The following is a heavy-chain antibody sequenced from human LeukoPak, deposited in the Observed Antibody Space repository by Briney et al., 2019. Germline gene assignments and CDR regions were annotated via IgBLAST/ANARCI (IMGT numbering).Heavy chain of an antibody. D-gene: IGHD3-10*01. CDR3: ARDRGSGSYYKSQAFDI. CDR2: IPYDGSNK. CDR1: GFNFDNFA. Sequence: PGKSLTLSCVVSGFNFDNFAMHWVRQPLGKGLEWVAVIPYDGSNKYYADSVKGRFTISRDNSKNTLYLQMNSLRAEDTAVYYCARDRGSGSYYKSQAFDIWGQGTMVTVSS. J-gene: IGHJ3*02. V-gene: IGHV3-30-3*01.